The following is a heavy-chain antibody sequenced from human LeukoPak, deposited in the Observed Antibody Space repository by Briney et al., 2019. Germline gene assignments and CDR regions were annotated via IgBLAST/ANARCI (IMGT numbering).Heavy chain of an antibody. D-gene: IGHD3-3*01. CDR2: INHSGST. Sequence: PGGSLRLSCAASRFTFSSYAMSWVRQPPGKGLEWIGEINHSGSTNYNPSLKSRVTISVDTSKNQFSLKLSSVTAADTAVYYCARGPKITIFGVVIRYYFDYWGQGTLVTVSS. CDR3: ARGPKITIFGVVIRYYFDY. CDR1: RFTFSSYA. J-gene: IGHJ4*02. V-gene: IGHV4-34*01.